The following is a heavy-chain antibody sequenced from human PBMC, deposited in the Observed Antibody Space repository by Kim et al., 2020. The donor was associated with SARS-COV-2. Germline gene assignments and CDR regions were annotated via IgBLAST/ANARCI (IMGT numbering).Heavy chain of an antibody. Sequence: SVKVSCKASGGTFSSYAISWVRQAPGQGLEWMGGIIPIFGTANYAQKFQGRVTITADESTSTAYMELSSLRSEDTAVYYCARSIMITFGGVIPSYGMDVWGQGTTVTVSS. CDR1: GGTFSSYA. D-gene: IGHD3-16*01. J-gene: IGHJ6*02. CDR3: ARSIMITFGGVIPSYGMDV. CDR2: IIPIFGTA. V-gene: IGHV1-69*13.